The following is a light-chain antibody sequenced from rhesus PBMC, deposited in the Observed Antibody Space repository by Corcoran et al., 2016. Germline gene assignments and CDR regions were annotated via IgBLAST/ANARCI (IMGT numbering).Light chain of an antibody. Sequence: DIQMTQSPSSLSASVGDRVTISCRASKDISNWMAWYQQKPGKTPKLLIYRATNLETGVPSRFSGSGAGTDFILTISSLQPEDISTYYCQQHDNSPWTFGQGTKVEIQ. CDR1: KDISNW. V-gene: IGKV1-69*01. J-gene: IGKJ1*01. CDR3: QQHDNSPWT. CDR2: RAT.